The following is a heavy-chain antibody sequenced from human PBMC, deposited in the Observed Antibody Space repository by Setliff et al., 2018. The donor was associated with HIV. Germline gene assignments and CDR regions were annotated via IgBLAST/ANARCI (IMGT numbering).Heavy chain of an antibody. CDR1: GYTFTGYY. CDR2: INPNSGVT. Sequence: ASVKVSCKASGYTFTGYYMLWVRQAPGQGLEWMGRINPNSGVTNSAQNFQGRVTMTRNTSISTAYMELSSLRSDDTAVYFCARAPGYSYSFYFDSWGQGTLVTVSS. J-gene: IGHJ4*02. CDR3: ARAPGYSYSFYFDS. D-gene: IGHD5-18*01. V-gene: IGHV1-2*06.